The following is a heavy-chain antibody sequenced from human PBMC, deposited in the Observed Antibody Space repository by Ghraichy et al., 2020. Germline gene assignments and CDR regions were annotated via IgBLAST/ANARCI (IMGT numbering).Heavy chain of an antibody. CDR1: GFTFSSYW. V-gene: IGHV3-7*03. Sequence: GGSLRLSCAASGFTFSSYWMSWVRQAPGKGLEWVANIKQDGSEKYYVDSVKGRFTISRDNAKNSLYLQMNSLRAEDTAVYYCAASSMSLYYYYYYMDVWGKGTTVTVSS. CDR2: IKQDGSEK. CDR3: AASSMSLYYYYYYMDV. J-gene: IGHJ6*03. D-gene: IGHD2-2*01.